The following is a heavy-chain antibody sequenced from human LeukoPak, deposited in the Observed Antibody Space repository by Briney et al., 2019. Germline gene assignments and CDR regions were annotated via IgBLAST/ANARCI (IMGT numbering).Heavy chain of an antibody. CDR1: GYTFTSYY. CDR3: ARDQALYYYYYGMDV. V-gene: IGHV1-46*01. J-gene: IGHJ6*02. CDR2: INPSGGST. Sequence: ASVKVSFKASGYTFTSYYMHWVRQAPGQGLEWMGIINPSGGSTSYAQKFQGRVTMTRDTSTSTVYMELSSLRSEDTAVYYCARDQALYYYYYGMDVWGQGTTVTVSS.